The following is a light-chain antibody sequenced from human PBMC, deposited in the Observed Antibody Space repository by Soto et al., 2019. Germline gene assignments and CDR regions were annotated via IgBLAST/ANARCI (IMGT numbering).Light chain of an antibody. CDR2: EVT. J-gene: IGLJ2*01. Sequence: QSALTQPPSASGSPGQSVTISCTGTSSDVGGYKYVSWYQHHPGKAPKVVIYEVTKRPSGVPDRFSGSQSSNTASLTVSGLQAEDEADYYCSSYGGTNNVVFGGGTKVTVL. CDR3: SSYGGTNNVV. CDR1: SSDVGGYKY. V-gene: IGLV2-8*01.